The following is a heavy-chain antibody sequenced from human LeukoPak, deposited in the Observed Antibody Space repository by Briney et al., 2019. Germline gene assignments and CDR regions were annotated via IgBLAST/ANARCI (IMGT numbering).Heavy chain of an antibody. CDR2: AYYSGST. V-gene: IGHV4-59*12. CDR1: GVSISNYY. D-gene: IGHD6-6*01. J-gene: IGHJ4*02. CDR3: ARDRIAARGGDYFDY. Sequence: SETLSLTCTVSGVSISNYYWGWIRQSPGKGLEWIGYAYYSGSTKYNPSLKSRVTISVDTSKNQFSLKLSSVTAADTAVYYCARDRIAARGGDYFDYWGQGTLVTVSS.